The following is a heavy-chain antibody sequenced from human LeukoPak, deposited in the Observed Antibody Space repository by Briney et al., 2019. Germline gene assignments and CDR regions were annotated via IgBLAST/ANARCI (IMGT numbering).Heavy chain of an antibody. CDR1: GDSINSLDL. D-gene: IGHD3-22*01. V-gene: IGHV4-4*02. CDR2: MYLSGTT. Sequence: SETLSLTCTVSGDSINSLDLWSWVRQPPGKGLEWIGEMYLSGTTHSNPSVKSRVTISIDKSKNQFFLNLSSVTAADAAVYYCAGLVGRYSSGLYYYYFDYWGQGTLVTVSS. CDR3: AGLVGRYSSGLYYYYFDY. J-gene: IGHJ4*02.